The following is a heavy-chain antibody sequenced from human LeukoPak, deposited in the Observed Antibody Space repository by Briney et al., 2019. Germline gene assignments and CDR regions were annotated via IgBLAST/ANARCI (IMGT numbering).Heavy chain of an antibody. CDR1: GFTFSSYA. D-gene: IGHD6-13*01. CDR3: ASLPGIAAAGPPYYYYYYGMDV. J-gene: IGHJ6*02. Sequence: GSLRLSCAASGFTFSSYAMHWVRQAPGKGLEWVAVISYDGSNKYYADSVKGRFTISRDSSKNTLYLQMNSLRAEDTAVYYCASLPGIAAAGPPYYYYYYGMDVWGQGTTVTVSS. V-gene: IGHV3-30-3*01. CDR2: ISYDGSNK.